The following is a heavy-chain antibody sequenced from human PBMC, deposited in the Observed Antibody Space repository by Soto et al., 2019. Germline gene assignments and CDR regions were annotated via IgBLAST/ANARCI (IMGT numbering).Heavy chain of an antibody. CDR2: IYYSGST. V-gene: IGHV4-59*01. J-gene: IGHJ4*02. D-gene: IGHD1-20*01. CDR1: GGSISSYY. CDR3: ARLGGWLRLRGYNWNDDHFDY. Sequence: ETLSLTCTVSGGSISSYYWSWIRQPPGKGLEWIGYIYYSGSTNYNPSLKSRVTISVDTSKNQFSLKLSSVTAADTAVYYCARLGGWLRLRGYNWNDDHFDYWGQGTLVTVSS.